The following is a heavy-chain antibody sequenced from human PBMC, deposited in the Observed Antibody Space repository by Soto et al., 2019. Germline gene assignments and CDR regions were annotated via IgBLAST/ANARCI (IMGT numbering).Heavy chain of an antibody. CDR2: ISGSGGST. V-gene: IGHV3-23*01. J-gene: IGHJ5*02. CDR3: AKGLPERRSAYYRYNWFDP. Sequence: EVQLLESGGGSVQPGKSLGLSCAASGFTFSSYAMSWVRQAPGKGLEWVSVISGSGGSTYYADSVKGRFTISRDNSKNTLYLQMNNLRVEDTAVYYCAKGLPERRSAYYRYNWFDPWGQGTLVTVSS. CDR1: GFTFSSYA. D-gene: IGHD3-3*01.